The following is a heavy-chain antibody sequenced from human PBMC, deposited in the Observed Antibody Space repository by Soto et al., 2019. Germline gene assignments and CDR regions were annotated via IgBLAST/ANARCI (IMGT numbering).Heavy chain of an antibody. D-gene: IGHD1-26*01. CDR3: AKGQDGIYSSDWFDH. Sequence: EVQLLESGGGLVQPGGSLRLSCAASGFTFSSYAMSWVRQAPGKGLEWVSAISGSGGSTYYADSVKGRFTITRDNSKNTLYLQMNSVIAVDTAVDYCAKGQDGIYSSDWFDHWGQGTLVTVSS. J-gene: IGHJ5*02. CDR2: ISGSGGST. CDR1: GFTFSSYA. V-gene: IGHV3-23*01.